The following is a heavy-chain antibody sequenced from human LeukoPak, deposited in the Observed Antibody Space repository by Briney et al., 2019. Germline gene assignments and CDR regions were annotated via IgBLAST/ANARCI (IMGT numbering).Heavy chain of an antibody. D-gene: IGHD3-10*02. V-gene: IGHV3-48*04. CDR3: AELGITMIGGV. CDR2: ISRSSSAI. Sequence: GSLRLSCAASGFTFSSYSINWVRQAPGKGLEWVSYISRSSSAIYYADSVKGRFTISRDNAKNSLYLQMNSLRAEDTAVYYCAELGITMIGGVWGKGTTDTISS. J-gene: IGHJ6*04. CDR1: GFTFSSYS.